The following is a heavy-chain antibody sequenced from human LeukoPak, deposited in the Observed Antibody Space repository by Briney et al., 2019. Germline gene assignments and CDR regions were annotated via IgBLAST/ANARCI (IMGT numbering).Heavy chain of an antibody. D-gene: IGHD2-15*01. V-gene: IGHV3-33*01. J-gene: IGHJ6*04. CDR2: IWYDGSNK. Sequence: GGSLRLSCAASGFTFRSYGMHWVRQAPGKGLEWVAVIWYDGSNKYYADSVKGRFTISRDNSKNTLYLQMNSLRAEDTAVYYCAREESIVGGMDVWGKGTTVTVSS. CDR1: GFTFRSYG. CDR3: AREESIVGGMDV.